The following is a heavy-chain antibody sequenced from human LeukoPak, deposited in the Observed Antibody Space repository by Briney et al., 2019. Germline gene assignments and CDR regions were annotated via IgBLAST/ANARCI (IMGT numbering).Heavy chain of an antibody. CDR2: IIPIFGTA. D-gene: IGHD6-6*01. V-gene: IGHV1-69*05. CDR1: GGTFSSYA. J-gene: IGHJ4*02. CDR3: ARDSSSFLDY. Sequence: VASVKVSCKASGGTFSSYAISWVRQAPGQGLEWMGGIIPIFGTANHAQKFQGRVTMTRDTSTSTVYMELSSLRSEDTAVYYCARDSSSFLDYWGQGTLVTVSS.